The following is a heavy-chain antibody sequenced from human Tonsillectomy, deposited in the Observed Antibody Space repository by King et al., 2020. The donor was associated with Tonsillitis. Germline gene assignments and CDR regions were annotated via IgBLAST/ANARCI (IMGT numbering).Heavy chain of an antibody. CDR3: ARVGTMDTAMNYYYYYMDV. J-gene: IGHJ6*03. CDR1: GGSISSGGYY. Sequence: LQLQESGPGLVRPSQTLSLTCTVSGGSISSGGYYWSWSRQHPGKGLEWIGYIYYSGSTYYNPSLKSRVTISVDTSKNQFSLKLSSVTAADTAVYYCARVGTMDTAMNYYYYYMDVWGKGATVTVSS. D-gene: IGHD5-18*01. CDR2: IYYSGST. V-gene: IGHV4-31*03.